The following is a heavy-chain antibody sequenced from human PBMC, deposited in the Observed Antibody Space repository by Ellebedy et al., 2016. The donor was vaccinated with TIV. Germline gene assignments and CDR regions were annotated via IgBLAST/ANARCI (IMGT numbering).Heavy chain of an antibody. CDR2: IKSKTDGGTT. CDR3: STSLMGNYYDY. Sequence: GGSLRLSCAASGFTFSSYAMSWVRQAPGKGLEWVGRIKSKTDGGTTDCAAPVRGRFTISRDDSRNTLYLQMNSLKTEDTAVYFCSTSLMGNYYDYWGQGTLVTVSS. CDR1: GFTFSSYA. J-gene: IGHJ4*02. D-gene: IGHD2-8*01. V-gene: IGHV3-15*01.